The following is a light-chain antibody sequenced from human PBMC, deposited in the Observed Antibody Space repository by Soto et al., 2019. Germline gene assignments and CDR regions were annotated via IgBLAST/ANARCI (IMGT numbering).Light chain of an antibody. CDR3: WSYGGSYV. Sequence: QSVLTQPASVSGSPGQSITISCTRTSSDVGSYNLVSWYQQHPGKAPKVMIYEVSKRPSGVSNRFSGSKSGNTASLTISGLQAEDEADFFWWSYGGSYVFGTGTKVTVL. V-gene: IGLV2-23*02. CDR1: SSDVGSYNL. J-gene: IGLJ1*01. CDR2: EVS.